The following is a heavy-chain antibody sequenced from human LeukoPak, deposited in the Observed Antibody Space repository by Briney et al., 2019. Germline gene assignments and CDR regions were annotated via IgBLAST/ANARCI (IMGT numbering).Heavy chain of an antibody. V-gene: IGHV4-38-2*02. CDR1: GYSISSGYY. CDR3: ARVPGLHYYYMDV. Sequence: SETLSLTCSVSGYSISSGYYWGWIRQPPGKGLEWIGSVFHSGITYYKPSLKSRVTILVDTSKNQFSLKLTSVTAADTAVYYCARVPGLHYYYMDVWGKGTTVTVSS. CDR2: VFHSGIT. J-gene: IGHJ6*03. D-gene: IGHD3-10*01.